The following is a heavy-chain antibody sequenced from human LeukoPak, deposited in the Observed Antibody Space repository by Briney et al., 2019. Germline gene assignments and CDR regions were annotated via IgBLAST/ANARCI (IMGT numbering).Heavy chain of an antibody. CDR1: GFTFSSYA. CDR3: STDFLGGRWYVNYFDS. J-gene: IGHJ4*02. CDR2: IKSKTDGVTA. V-gene: IGHV3-15*01. D-gene: IGHD6-13*01. Sequence: KHGGSLRLSCAASGFTFSSYAMSWVRQAPGKGLEWVGRIKSKTDGVTADYAAPVKGRFIISRDDSKNTLFLQMNSLKTEDTAVYYCSTDFLGGRWYVNYFDSWGQGTLVTVSS.